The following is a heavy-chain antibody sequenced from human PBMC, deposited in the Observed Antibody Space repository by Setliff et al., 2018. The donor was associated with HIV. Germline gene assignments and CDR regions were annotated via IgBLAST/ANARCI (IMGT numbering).Heavy chain of an antibody. J-gene: IGHJ6*02. CDR1: GSTFSTYD. D-gene: IGHD3-3*01. V-gene: IGHV1-8*01. CDR3: ARLGLEWLLLSTYYYYGMDV. Sequence: ASVKVSCKPSGSTFSTYDINWVRQATGQGLEWMGWMNPNSGYTGYAQKFQGRVTMTTDTSTSTAYMELRSLRSDDTAVYYCARLGLEWLLLSTYYYYGMDVWGQGTTVTVSS. CDR2: MNPNSGYT.